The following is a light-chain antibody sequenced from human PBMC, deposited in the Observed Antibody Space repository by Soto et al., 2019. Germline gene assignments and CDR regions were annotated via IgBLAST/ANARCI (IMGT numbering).Light chain of an antibody. J-gene: IGLJ1*01. V-gene: IGLV2-14*01. CDR2: DVS. CDR1: SSDVGGYNY. CDR3: SSYTSSSTLLYV. Sequence: QSVLTQPASVSGSPGQSITISCTGTSSDVGGYNYVSWYQQHPGKAPKLMIYDVSNRPSGLSNRFSGYKSGNTASLTISGLQAEDEADYYCSSYTSSSTLLYVFGTGTKLTVL.